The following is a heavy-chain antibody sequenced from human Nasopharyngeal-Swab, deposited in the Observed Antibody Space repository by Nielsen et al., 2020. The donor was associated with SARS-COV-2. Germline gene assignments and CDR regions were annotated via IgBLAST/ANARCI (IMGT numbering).Heavy chain of an antibody. Sequence: ASVKVSCKASGYSFTSYHMYWVRQAPGRGLEWMGIINPSGGSATYAQRFQGKVTMTRDTSTSTVFMELSSLKSEDTAVYYCARDRYGSGSFLGYWGQGTLVTVSS. V-gene: IGHV1-46*01. CDR1: GYSFTSYH. CDR2: INPSGGSA. CDR3: ARDRYGSGSFLGY. J-gene: IGHJ4*02. D-gene: IGHD3-10*01.